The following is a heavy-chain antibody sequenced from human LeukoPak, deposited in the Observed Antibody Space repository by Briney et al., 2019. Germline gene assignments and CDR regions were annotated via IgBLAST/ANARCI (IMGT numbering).Heavy chain of an antibody. CDR1: GYTYTSYY. CDR3: ALAAAGTAYFDY. D-gene: IGHD6-13*01. CDR2: INPSGGST. Sequence: ASVKVSCKASGYTYTSYYMHWVRQAAGQGLEWMGIINPSGGSTSYAQKFQGRVTMTRDTSTSTVYMELSSLRSKDTAVYYCALAAAGTAYFDYWGQGTLVTVSS. J-gene: IGHJ4*02. V-gene: IGHV1-46*03.